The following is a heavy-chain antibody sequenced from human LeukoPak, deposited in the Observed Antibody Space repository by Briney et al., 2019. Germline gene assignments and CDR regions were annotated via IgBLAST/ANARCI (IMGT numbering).Heavy chain of an antibody. D-gene: IGHD6-19*01. CDR1: GYTFTGYC. V-gene: IGHV1-2*02. CDR2: INPNSGGT. Sequence: GASVKVSCKASGYTFTGYCLHWVRQAPGQGLEWMGWINPNSGGTNYAQKFQGRVTMTRDTPISTAYMELSRLKSDDTAVYYCARGQLEIDSSGTFDYWGQGTLVTVSP. CDR3: ARGQLEIDSSGTFDY. J-gene: IGHJ4*02.